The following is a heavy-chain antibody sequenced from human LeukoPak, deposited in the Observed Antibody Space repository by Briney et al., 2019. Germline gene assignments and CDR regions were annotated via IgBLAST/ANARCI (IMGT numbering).Heavy chain of an antibody. V-gene: IGHV3-66*01. J-gene: IGHJ6*02. D-gene: IGHD3-10*01. CDR3: ARDGVGWFGELDGFYGMDV. CDR1: GFLVSINY. CDR2: IYSGGSR. Sequence: PGGSLRLSCAASGFLVSINYISCLRQARGEGLEWGSVIYSGGSRYYADSVKGRFTISRDNSKNTLYLQMNSLRAEDTAVYYCARDGVGWFGELDGFYGMDVWGQGTTVTVSS.